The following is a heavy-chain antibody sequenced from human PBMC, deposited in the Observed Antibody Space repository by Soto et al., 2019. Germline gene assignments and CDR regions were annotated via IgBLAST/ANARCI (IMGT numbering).Heavy chain of an antibody. CDR2: IYHTGNA. CDR1: GDSISNSRFY. D-gene: IGHD3-22*01. V-gene: IGHV4-39*01. Sequence: SETLSLTYSVSGDSISNSRFYWAWIRQPPGEGLEWIGSIYHTGNAYYNPSLKSRVTISVDTSKKQFSLKLTSVTAADAALYYCARDFFDSSDYTTNWFDPWGQGTLVTVSS. J-gene: IGHJ5*01. CDR3: ARDFFDSSDYTTNWFDP.